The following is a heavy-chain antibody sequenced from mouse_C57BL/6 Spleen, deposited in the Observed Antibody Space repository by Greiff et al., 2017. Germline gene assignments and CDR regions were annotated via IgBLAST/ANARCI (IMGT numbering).Heavy chain of an antibody. Sequence: SGAELVRPGASVTLSCKASGYTFTDYEMHWVKQTPVPGLEWIGAIDPETGGTAHNQKFKGKAILTADKSSSTAYMELRSLTSEDSAVYYCTRMEDDYGSSFDYWGQGTTLTVSS. V-gene: IGHV1-15*01. CDR3: TRMEDDYGSSFDY. D-gene: IGHD1-1*01. CDR2: IDPETGGT. J-gene: IGHJ2*01. CDR1: GYTFTDYE.